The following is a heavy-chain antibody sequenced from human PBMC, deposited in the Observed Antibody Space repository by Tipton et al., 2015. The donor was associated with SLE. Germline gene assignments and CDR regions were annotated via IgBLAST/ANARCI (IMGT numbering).Heavy chain of an antibody. CDR3: ARDNRVTGGLN. Sequence: GSLRLSCAASGFTFDDYGMSWVRQAPGKGLEWVSGINWNGGSTGYADSVKGRFTIPRDNAKNSLYLQMNSLTAEDTAVYYCARDNRVTGGLNWGQGTLVTVSS. V-gene: IGHV3-20*04. D-gene: IGHD3/OR15-3a*01. CDR2: INWNGGST. CDR1: GFTFDDYG. J-gene: IGHJ4*02.